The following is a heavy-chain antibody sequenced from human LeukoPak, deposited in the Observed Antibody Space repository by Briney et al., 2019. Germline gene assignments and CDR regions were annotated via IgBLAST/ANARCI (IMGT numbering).Heavy chain of an antibody. Sequence: GGSLRLSCAASGFTVSSSYMNWVRQAPGKGLEWVSAFSGLGGSTYYADSVKGRFTISRDNSKNTLYLQMNSLRAEDTAVYYCAKDQYDSSGYYPEYFQHWGQGTLVTVSS. V-gene: IGHV3-23*01. CDR2: FSGLGGST. CDR3: AKDQYDSSGYYPEYFQH. D-gene: IGHD3-22*01. J-gene: IGHJ1*01. CDR1: GFTVSSSY.